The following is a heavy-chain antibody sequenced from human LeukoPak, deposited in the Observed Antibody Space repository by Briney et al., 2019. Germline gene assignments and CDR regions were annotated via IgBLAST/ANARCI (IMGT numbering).Heavy chain of an antibody. CDR3: ARDRVSGSGSIDY. V-gene: IGHV3-48*01. J-gene: IGHJ4*02. CDR1: GFTFSSYS. CDR2: ISSSSSTI. Sequence: GGSLRLSCAASGFTFSSYSMNWVRQAPGKGLEWVSYISSSSSTIYYADSVKGRFTISRDNAKNSLYLQMNSLRVEDTAVYYCARDRVSGSGSIDYWGQGTLVTVSS. D-gene: IGHD3-10*01.